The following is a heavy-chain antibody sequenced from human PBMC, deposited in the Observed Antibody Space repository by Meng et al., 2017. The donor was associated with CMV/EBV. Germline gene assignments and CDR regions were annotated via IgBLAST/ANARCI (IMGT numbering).Heavy chain of an antibody. CDR2: IYHSGST. D-gene: IGHD2-2*01. CDR1: GYSISSGYY. CDR3: ARERGFVVVVPAANGPFDY. J-gene: IGHJ4*02. V-gene: IGHV4-38-2*02. Sequence: CTVSGYSISSGYYWGWIRQPPGKGLEWIGSIYHSGSTYYNPSLKSRVTISVDTSKNQFSLKLSSVTAADTAVYYCARERGFVVVVPAANGPFDYWGQGTLVTVSS.